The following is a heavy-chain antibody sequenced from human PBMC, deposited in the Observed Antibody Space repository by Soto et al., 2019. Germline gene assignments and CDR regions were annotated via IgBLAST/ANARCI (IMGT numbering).Heavy chain of an antibody. J-gene: IGHJ3*02. CDR1: GGSISSYH. V-gene: IGHV4-4*07. Sequence: ETLSLPCTVSGGSISSYHWSWIRQPAGKGLEWIGRIYSSGSTEYNPPLKSGVIRSVGTSTKRFGRRLRSVAAAATAGYHWARGQAAMYDAFDIWGRGTMVTVSS. CDR3: ARGQAAMYDAFDI. D-gene: IGHD5-18*01. CDR2: IYSSGST.